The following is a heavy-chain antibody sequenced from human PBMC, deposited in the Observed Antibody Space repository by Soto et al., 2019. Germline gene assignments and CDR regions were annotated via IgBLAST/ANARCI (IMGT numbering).Heavy chain of an antibody. V-gene: IGHV2-5*02. Sequence: QITLNESGPTVVKPTETLTLTCTFSGFSLTTSGVGVGWVCQSPGKAPEGLAFIYWDDDERYSTSLKSRLTIIKDTSKNQVVLTMANVCPADTATYYCAHRVLRAVFGLVKTTAIYFAFWGQGTQVVVSS. CDR1: GFSLTTSGVG. CDR3: AHRVLRAVFGLVKTTAIYFAF. D-gene: IGHD3-3*01. CDR2: IYWDDDE. J-gene: IGHJ4*02.